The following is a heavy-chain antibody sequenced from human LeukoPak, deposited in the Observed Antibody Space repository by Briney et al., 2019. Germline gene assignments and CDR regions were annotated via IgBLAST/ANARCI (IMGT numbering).Heavy chain of an antibody. CDR3: ARGGVGSSWFPSYYYYYYMDV. V-gene: IGHV4-34*01. Sequence: SETLSLTCAVYGGSFSGYYWSWIRQPPGKGLEWIGEINHSGSTNYNPSLKSRVTISVDTSKNQFSLKLSSVTAADTAVYYCARGGVGSSWFPSYYYYYYMDVWGKGTTVTVSS. J-gene: IGHJ6*03. D-gene: IGHD6-13*01. CDR1: GGSFSGYY. CDR2: INHSGST.